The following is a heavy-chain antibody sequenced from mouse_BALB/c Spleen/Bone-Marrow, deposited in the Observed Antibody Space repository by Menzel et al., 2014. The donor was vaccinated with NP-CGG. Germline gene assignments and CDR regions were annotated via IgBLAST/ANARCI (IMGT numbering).Heavy chain of an antibody. CDR1: GFSLTSYG. CDR3: AKNQGSFYYGSSHWYFDV. J-gene: IGHJ1*01. Sequence: QVQLQQSGPGLVQPSQSLSITCTVSGFSLTSYGVHWVRQSPGKGLEWLGVIWRGGSTDYKAAFMSRLSITKDNSKSQVFFKMNSLQADDTAIYYCAKNQGSFYYGSSHWYFDVWGAGTTVTVSS. D-gene: IGHD1-1*01. CDR2: IWRGGST. V-gene: IGHV2-5*01.